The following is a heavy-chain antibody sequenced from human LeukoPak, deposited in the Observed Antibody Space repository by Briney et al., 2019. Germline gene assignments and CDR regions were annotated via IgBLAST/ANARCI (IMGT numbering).Heavy chain of an antibody. CDR2: ISYDGSNK. V-gene: IGHV3-30*03. D-gene: IGHD3-22*01. Sequence: GGSLRLSCAASGFTFSSYGMHWVRQAPGKGLEWVAVISYDGSNKYYADSVKGRFTISRDDSKNTLYLQMNSLRAEDTAVYYCARDGGRDSSDLDYWGQGTLVTVSS. CDR3: ARDGGRDSSDLDY. J-gene: IGHJ4*02. CDR1: GFTFSSYG.